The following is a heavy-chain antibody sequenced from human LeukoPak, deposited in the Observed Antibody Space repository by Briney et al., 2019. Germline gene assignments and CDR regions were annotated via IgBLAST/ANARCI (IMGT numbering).Heavy chain of an antibody. CDR2: IYYSGGT. D-gene: IGHD3-16*02. Sequence: SETLSLTCTVSGGSISSSRYYWGWIRQPPGKGLEWIGSIYYSGGTNYNPSLKSRGTISVDTSNNQFSLKLSSVTAADTAVYYCARCGITFGGVIVISHYYYGMDVWGQGTTVTVSS. J-gene: IGHJ6*02. CDR1: GGSISSSRYY. CDR3: ARCGITFGGVIVISHYYYGMDV. V-gene: IGHV4-39*07.